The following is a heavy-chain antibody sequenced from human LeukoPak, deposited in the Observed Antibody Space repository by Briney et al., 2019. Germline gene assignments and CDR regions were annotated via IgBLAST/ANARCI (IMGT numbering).Heavy chain of an antibody. J-gene: IGHJ3*02. CDR3: ARWGATHFMGTLDDAFDI. V-gene: IGHV4-39*07. CDR2: IYYSGST. CDR1: DYSISSSFYY. Sequence: SETLSLTCTVSDYSISSSFYYWGWIRQPPGKGLEWIGSIYYSGSTNYNPSLKSRVTISVDTSKNQFSLKLSSVTAADTAVYYCARWGATHFMGTLDDAFDIWGQGTMVTVSS. D-gene: IGHD7-27*01.